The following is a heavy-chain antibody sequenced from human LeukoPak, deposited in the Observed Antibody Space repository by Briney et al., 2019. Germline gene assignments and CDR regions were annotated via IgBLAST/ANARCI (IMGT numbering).Heavy chain of an antibody. CDR2: ISYDESNK. J-gene: IGHJ4*02. Sequence: GGSLRLSCAASGFTFSSYGMHWVRQAPGKGLEWLAVISYDESNKYYADSVKGRFTISRDNSKNTLYLQMNSLRGEDTALYYCARDLGPYGSGSSADYWGQGTLVTVSS. CDR1: GFTFSSYG. V-gene: IGHV3-30*03. D-gene: IGHD3-10*01. CDR3: ARDLGPYGSGSSADY.